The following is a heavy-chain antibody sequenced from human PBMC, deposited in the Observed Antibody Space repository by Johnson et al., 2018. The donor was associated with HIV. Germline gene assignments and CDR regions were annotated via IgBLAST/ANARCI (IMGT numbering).Heavy chain of an antibody. D-gene: IGHD3-10*01. Sequence: VQLVESGGGPVQPGGSLRLSCAASGFTFSSYAMHWVRQAPGKGLEYVSGISSNGGSTYYAKSVKGRFTISRENSKNTLYLQIGSLRVEDMAVYYCARLRGAFDIWGQGTMVTVSS. J-gene: IGHJ3*02. CDR1: GFTFSSYA. CDR3: ARLRGAFDI. CDR2: ISSNGGST. V-gene: IGHV3-64*01.